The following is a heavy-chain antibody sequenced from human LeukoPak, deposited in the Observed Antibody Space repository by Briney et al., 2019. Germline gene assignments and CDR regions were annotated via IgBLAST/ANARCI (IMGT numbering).Heavy chain of an antibody. J-gene: IGHJ3*02. CDR2: ISSSSSYI. V-gene: IGHV3-21*01. CDR3: ARGNSGYDYRAFDI. CDR1: GFTFSSYW. D-gene: IGHD5-12*01. Sequence: GGSLRLSCAASGFTFSSYWMSWVRQAPGKGLEWVSSISSSSSYIYYADSVKGRFTISRDNAKNSLYLQTNSLRAEDTAVYYCARGNSGYDYRAFDIWGQGTMVTVSS.